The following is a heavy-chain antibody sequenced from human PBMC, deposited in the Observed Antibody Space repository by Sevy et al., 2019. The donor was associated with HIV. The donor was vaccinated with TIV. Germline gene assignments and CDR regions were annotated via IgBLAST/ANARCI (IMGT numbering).Heavy chain of an antibody. CDR2: IFQSGAT. D-gene: IGHD6-13*01. CDR3: ARGRVGYTSNWYGAFDV. V-gene: IGHV4-30-2*01. J-gene: IGHJ3*01. CDR1: GGSISSGGYS. Sequence: SETLSLTCAVSGGSISSGGYSWNWIRQPPGKGLEWIGYIFQSGATYYIPSLQSRVSISVDMSKNQFSLNLGSVTVADTAVYYCARGRVGYTSNWYGAFDVWGQGTTVTVSS.